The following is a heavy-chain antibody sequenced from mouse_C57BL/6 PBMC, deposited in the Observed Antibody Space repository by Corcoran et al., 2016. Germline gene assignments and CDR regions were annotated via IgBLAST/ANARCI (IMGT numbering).Heavy chain of an antibody. J-gene: IGHJ3*01. D-gene: IGHD1-1*01. CDR2: INPNNGGT. CDR1: GYTFTDYN. CDR3: ARAYGSGPPWFVY. V-gene: IGHV1-18*01. Sequence: EVQLQQSGPELVKPGASVKIPCKASGYTFTDYNMDWVKQSHGKSLEWIGDINPNNGGTIHNQKFKGKATSTVDKSSSTAYMELRSLTSADTAVYYCARAYGSGPPWFVYWGQGTLVTVSA.